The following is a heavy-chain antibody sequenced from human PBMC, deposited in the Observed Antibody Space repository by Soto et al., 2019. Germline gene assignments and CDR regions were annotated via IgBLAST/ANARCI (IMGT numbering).Heavy chain of an antibody. CDR2: ISSSSSTI. D-gene: IGHD3-3*01. Sequence: GGSLRLSCADSGFTFSSYSMNWIRQAPGKGLEWVSYISSSSSTIYYADSVKGRFTISRDNAKNSLYLQMNSLRDEDTAVYYCARDILPITIFGVVINYGMDVWGQGTTVTVSS. J-gene: IGHJ6*02. CDR3: ARDILPITIFGVVINYGMDV. CDR1: GFTFSSYS. V-gene: IGHV3-48*02.